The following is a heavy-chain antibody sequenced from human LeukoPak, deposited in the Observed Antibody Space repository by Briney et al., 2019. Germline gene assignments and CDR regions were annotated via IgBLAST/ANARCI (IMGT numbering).Heavy chain of an antibody. CDR1: GFTFSSYS. CDR2: ISSSSSYI. D-gene: IGHD6-13*01. Sequence: GGSLRLSCAASGFTFSSYSMNWVRQAPGKGLEWVSSISSSSSYIYYADSVRGRFTISRDNAKNSLYLQMNSLRAEDTAVYYCARDSSNIAAAATGGTGAFDIWGQGTMVTVSS. CDR3: ARDSSNIAAAATGGTGAFDI. J-gene: IGHJ3*02. V-gene: IGHV3-21*01.